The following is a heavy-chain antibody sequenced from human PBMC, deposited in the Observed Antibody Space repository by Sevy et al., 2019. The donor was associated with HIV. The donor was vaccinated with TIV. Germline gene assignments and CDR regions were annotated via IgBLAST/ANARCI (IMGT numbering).Heavy chain of an antibody. Sequence: ASVKVSCKASGYSFGIYDLIWVRQAPGQGLEWMGWITPYSGDTTYAERFQGRVTMTTDTSTRTAYMELSSLTSDDAGVYYCARGPFPVPNNGMYFFDSWAQGALVTVSS. CDR1: GYSFGIYD. CDR3: ARGPFPVPNNGMYFFDS. CDR2: ITPYSGDT. D-gene: IGHD1-26*01. V-gene: IGHV1-18*01. J-gene: IGHJ4*02.